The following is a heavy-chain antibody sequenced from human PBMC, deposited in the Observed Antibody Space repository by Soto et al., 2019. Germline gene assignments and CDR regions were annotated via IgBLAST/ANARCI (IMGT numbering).Heavy chain of an antibody. CDR2: INHSGIT. J-gene: IGHJ4*02. Sequence: SETLSLTCAVYGGSFSGYYWSWIRQPPGKGLEWIGEINHSGITNYNPSLKSRVTISVDTSKNQFSLKLSSVTAADTAVYYCARGYYDSSGFRSGRYCGRRALGIVSS. CDR1: GGSFSGYY. D-gene: IGHD3-22*01. V-gene: IGHV4-34*01. CDR3: ARGYYDSSGFRSGRY.